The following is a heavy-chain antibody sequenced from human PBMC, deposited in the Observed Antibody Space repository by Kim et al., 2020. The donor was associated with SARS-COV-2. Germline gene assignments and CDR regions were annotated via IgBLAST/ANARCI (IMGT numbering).Heavy chain of an antibody. CDR2: IWYDGSNK. CDR3: ARDSSKAAAGTFDY. J-gene: IGHJ4*02. D-gene: IGHD6-13*01. V-gene: IGHV3-33*01. CDR1: GFTFSSYG. Sequence: GGSLRLSCAASGFTFSSYGMHWVRQAPGKGLEWVAVIWYDGSNKYYADSVKGRFTISRDNSKNTLYLQMNSLRAEDTAVYYCARDSSKAAAGTFDYWGQGTLVTVSS.